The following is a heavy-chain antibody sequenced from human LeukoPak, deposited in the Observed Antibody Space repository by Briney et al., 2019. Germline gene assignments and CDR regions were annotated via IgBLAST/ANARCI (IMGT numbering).Heavy chain of an antibody. CDR2: INHSGST. J-gene: IGHJ2*01. CDR3: ARYDCSGGSCYAETPWADDWYFDL. Sequence: PSETLSLTCAVYGGSFSGYYWSWIRQAPGKGLEWIGEINHSGSTNYNPSLKSRVTISVDTSKNQFSLKLSSVTAADTAVYYCARYDCSGGSCYAETPWADDWYFDLWGRGTLVTVSS. D-gene: IGHD2-15*01. V-gene: IGHV4-34*01. CDR1: GGSFSGYY.